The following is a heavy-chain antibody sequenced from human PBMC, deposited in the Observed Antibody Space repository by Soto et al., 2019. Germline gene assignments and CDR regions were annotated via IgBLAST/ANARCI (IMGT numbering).Heavy chain of an antibody. Sequence: ASVTVSCKVSGYTLTDFSMQWVRQAPGKGLEWVGGFDPEDGETIYAQNVQGRVNMTEDTATDTAYIELSSLRSEDTAVYYCATHRSGRFLEWLPEGSLGYWGQGTLVTVSS. J-gene: IGHJ4*01. CDR1: GYTLTDFS. CDR2: FDPEDGET. D-gene: IGHD3-3*01. V-gene: IGHV1-24*01. CDR3: ATHRSGRFLEWLPEGSLGY.